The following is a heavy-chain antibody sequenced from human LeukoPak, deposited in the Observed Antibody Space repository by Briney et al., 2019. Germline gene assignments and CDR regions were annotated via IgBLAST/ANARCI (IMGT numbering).Heavy chain of an antibody. D-gene: IGHD5-12*01. CDR2: IKQDGSEK. V-gene: IGHV3-7*05. CDR1: GFTFSGYW. J-gene: IGHJ4*02. CDR3: AKDSSGPSPD. Sequence: GGSLRLSCAASGFTFSGYWMSWVRQAPGKGLEWVANIKQDGSEKYYVDSVKGRFTISRDNSKNTLYLQMNSLRAEDTAVYYCAKDSSGPSPDWGQGTLVTVSS.